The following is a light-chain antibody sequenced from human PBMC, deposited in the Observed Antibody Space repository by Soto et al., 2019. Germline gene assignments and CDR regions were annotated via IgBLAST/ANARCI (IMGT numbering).Light chain of an antibody. CDR1: QSVSSSY. V-gene: IGKV3-20*01. J-gene: IGKJ1*01. CDR3: QQYGSSRWT. CDR2: GAS. Sequence: EIVLTQSPGTLSLSPGERATLSCRASQSVSSSYLAWYQQKPGQAPRLLIYGASIRATGIPDRFSGSGSGTDFTLTISRLEPEDFAVYYCQQYGSSRWTFGQVTKVEIK.